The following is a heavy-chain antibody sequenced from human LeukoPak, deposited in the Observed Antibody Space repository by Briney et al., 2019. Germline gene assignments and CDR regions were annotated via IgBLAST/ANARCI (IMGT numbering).Heavy chain of an antibody. V-gene: IGHV3-30*04. CDR3: AVLWFGETAFDI. CDR2: ISYDGSNK. CDR1: GFTFSSYA. Sequence: GGSLRLSCAASGFTFSSYAMHWVRQAPGKGLEWVAVISYDGSNKYYADSVKGRFTISRDNSKNTLYLQMNSLRAEDTAVYYCAVLWFGETAFDIWGQGTMVTVSS. J-gene: IGHJ3*02. D-gene: IGHD3-10*01.